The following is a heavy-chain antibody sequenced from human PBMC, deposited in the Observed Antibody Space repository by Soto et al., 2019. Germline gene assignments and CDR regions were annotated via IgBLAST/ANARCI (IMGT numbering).Heavy chain of an antibody. J-gene: IGHJ5*01. Sequence: QVQLVQSGAEVKKPGASVKVSCKASGYPFSAYYINWVRQAPGQGLEWRGWLNPNSGDTKFTQNFQGRVTMTRDTSIRTAYMELTNLTSDDTAVYYCAGGHCSSGTCYSWFDSWGQGTLVTVSS. CDR3: AGGHCSSGTCYSWFDS. V-gene: IGHV1-2*02. D-gene: IGHD2-2*02. CDR1: GYPFSAYY. CDR2: LNPNSGDT.